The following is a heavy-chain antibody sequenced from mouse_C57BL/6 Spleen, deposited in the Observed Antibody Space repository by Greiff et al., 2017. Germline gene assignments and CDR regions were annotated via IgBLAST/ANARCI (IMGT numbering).Heavy chain of an antibody. D-gene: IGHD2-4*01. CDR1: GFTFSSYA. Sequence: EVQGVESGGGLVKPGGSLKLSCAASGFTFSSYAMSWVRQTPEKRLEWVATISDGGSYTYYPDNVKGRFTISRDNAKNNLDLQMSHLKSEDTAMFYCARDIYYDYDTFAYWGQGTLVTVSA. V-gene: IGHV5-4*01. J-gene: IGHJ3*01. CDR3: ARDIYYDYDTFAY. CDR2: ISDGGSYT.